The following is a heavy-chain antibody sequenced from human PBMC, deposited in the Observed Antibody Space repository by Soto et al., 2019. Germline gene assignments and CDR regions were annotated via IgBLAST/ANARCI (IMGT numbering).Heavy chain of an antibody. V-gene: IGHV4-39*01. CDR2: IYYSGST. CDR3: ARQRAVAPLEGFDP. Sequence: QLQLQESGPGLVKPSETLSLTCTVSGGSISSSSYYWGWLRQPPGKGLEWIGSIYYSGSTYYNPSLKSRVTISVDTSKNQFSLKLSSVTAADTAVYYCARQRAVAPLEGFDPWGQGTLVTVSS. J-gene: IGHJ5*02. CDR1: GGSISSSSYY. D-gene: IGHD6-19*01.